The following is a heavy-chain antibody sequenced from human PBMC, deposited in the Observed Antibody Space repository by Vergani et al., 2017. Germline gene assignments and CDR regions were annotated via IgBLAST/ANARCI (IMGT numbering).Heavy chain of an antibody. V-gene: IGHV4-39*07. J-gene: IGHJ4*02. CDR2: IYYSGST. D-gene: IGHD3-22*01. CDR1: GGSISSSSYY. Sequence: QLQLQESGPGLVKPSETLSLTCTVSGGSISSSSYYWGWIRQPPGKGLEWIGSIYYSGSTYYNPSLKSRVTISVDKSKNQFSLKLSSVTAADTAVYYCARASGHYDSTGYYYVGNXFDYWGQGTLVTVSS. CDR3: ARASGHYDSTGYYYVGNXFDY.